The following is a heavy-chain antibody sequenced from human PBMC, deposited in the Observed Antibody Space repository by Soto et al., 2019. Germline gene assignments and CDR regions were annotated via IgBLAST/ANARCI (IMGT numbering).Heavy chain of an antibody. CDR1: GFTFSSYW. CDR3: ARLPLVVVPAAILYYYYMDV. CDR2: IKQDGSEK. D-gene: IGHD2-2*01. Sequence: PGGSLRLSCAASGFTFSSYWMSWVRQAPGKGLEWVANIKQDGSEKYYVDSVKGRFTISRDNAKNSLYLQMNSLRAEDTAVYYCARLPLVVVPAAILYYYYMDVWGKGTTVTVSS. J-gene: IGHJ6*03. V-gene: IGHV3-7*01.